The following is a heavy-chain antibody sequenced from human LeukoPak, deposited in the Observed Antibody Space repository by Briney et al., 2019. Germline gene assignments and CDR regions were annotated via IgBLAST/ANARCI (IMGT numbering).Heavy chain of an antibody. J-gene: IGHJ4*02. CDR2: INADVSST. CDR1: GFTFSTYW. Sequence: GGSLRLSCAASGFTFSTYWMHWVRQAPGKGLVWVSRINADVSSTSYADSVKGRFTISRDNAKNTLYLQMNSLRAEDTAVYYCARGKHTAAVPDYWGQGTLVTVSS. V-gene: IGHV3-74*01. CDR3: ARGKHTAAVPDY. D-gene: IGHD6-13*01.